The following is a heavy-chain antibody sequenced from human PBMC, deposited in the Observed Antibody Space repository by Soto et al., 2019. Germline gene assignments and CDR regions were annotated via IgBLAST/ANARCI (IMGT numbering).Heavy chain of an antibody. J-gene: IGHJ4*02. V-gene: IGHV3-23*01. CDR1: GFSFSSYA. CDR3: EKDAKILDWLPTSYYYDF. CDR2: ISRSGNST. D-gene: IGHD3-9*01. Sequence: EVQVLESGGDLAQPGGSLRLSCAASGFSFSSYAMSWVRQSPGKGLEWVSSISRSGNSTYSADSVRGRFTISRDNSKNTLYLQMYSLRAEDTAVYYCEKDAKILDWLPTSYYYDFWGRGALVTVSS.